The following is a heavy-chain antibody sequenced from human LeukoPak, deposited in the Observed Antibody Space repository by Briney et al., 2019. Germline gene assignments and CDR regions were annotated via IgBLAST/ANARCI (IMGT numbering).Heavy chain of an antibody. D-gene: IGHD4-17*01. V-gene: IGHV4-31*03. Sequence: PSETLSLTCTVSGGSISSGGYYWSWIRQHPGKGLEWIGYIYYSGSTYCNPSLKSRVTISVDTSKNQFSLKLSSVTAADTAVYYCATQTTVTTRAFDYWGQGTLVTVSS. J-gene: IGHJ4*02. CDR3: ATQTTVTTRAFDY. CDR2: IYYSGST. CDR1: GGSISSGGYY.